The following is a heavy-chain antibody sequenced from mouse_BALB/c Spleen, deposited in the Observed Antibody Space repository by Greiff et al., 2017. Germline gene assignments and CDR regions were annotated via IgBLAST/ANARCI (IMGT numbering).Heavy chain of an antibody. Sequence: EVKLQESGGGLVQPGGSRKLSCAASGFTFSSFGMHWVRQAPEKGLEWVAYISSGSSTIYYADTVKGRFTISRDNPKNTLFLQMTSLRSEDTAMYYCARSGYGNYGGAMDYWGQGTSVTVSS. D-gene: IGHD2-10*02. CDR3: ARSGYGNYGGAMDY. J-gene: IGHJ4*01. CDR1: GFTFSSFG. V-gene: IGHV5-17*02. CDR2: ISSGSSTI.